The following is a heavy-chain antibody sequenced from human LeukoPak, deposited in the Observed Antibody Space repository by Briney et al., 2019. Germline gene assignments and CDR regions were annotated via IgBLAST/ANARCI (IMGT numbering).Heavy chain of an antibody. D-gene: IGHD1-26*01. V-gene: IGHV4-34*01. CDR3: ASSSIVGATIH. J-gene: IGHJ4*02. Sequence: SETLSLTCAVYGGSFSGYYWSWIRQPPGKGLEWIGEINHSGSTNYNPPLKSRVTISVDTSKNQFSLKLSSVTAADTAVYYCASSSIVGATIHWGQGTLVTVSS. CDR1: GGSFSGYY. CDR2: INHSGST.